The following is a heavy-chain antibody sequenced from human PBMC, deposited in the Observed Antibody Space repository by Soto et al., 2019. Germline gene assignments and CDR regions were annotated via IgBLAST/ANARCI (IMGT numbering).Heavy chain of an antibody. V-gene: IGHV3-23*01. CDR2: ISRSGDTS. CDR1: GFTFDNYV. D-gene: IGHD2-15*01. CDR3: AKGALVGGCISAFDY. J-gene: IGHJ4*02. Sequence: LSLSCAASGFTFDNYVMTWVRQAPGRGLEWVSAISRSGDTSYYADSAKGRFTISIDNSKSRLYLEMSSLRAEDTALYYCAKGALVGGCISAFDYWGQGILVTVSS.